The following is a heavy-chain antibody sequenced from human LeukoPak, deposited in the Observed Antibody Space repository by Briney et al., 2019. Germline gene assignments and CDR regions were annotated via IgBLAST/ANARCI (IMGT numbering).Heavy chain of an antibody. CDR2: IKQYRSEK. Sequence: GGPLRLSCAASEFTFTNYWMSWVRQAPGKGLEWVAYIKQYRSEKYYVDSVKGRFTISRDNAKNSLYLQMNSLRAEETAVYYCARGDYFGSGTSFIDAFDIWGQGAMVTVS. CDR1: EFTFTNYW. D-gene: IGHD3-10*01. CDR3: ARGDYFGSGTSFIDAFDI. V-gene: IGHV3-7*01. J-gene: IGHJ3*02.